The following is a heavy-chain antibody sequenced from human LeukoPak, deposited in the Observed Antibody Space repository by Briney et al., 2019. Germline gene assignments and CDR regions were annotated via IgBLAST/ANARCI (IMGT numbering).Heavy chain of an antibody. V-gene: IGHV4-39*01. J-gene: IGHJ4*02. CDR1: GDSISSSSYY. CDR3: ARLDTSSNLVDY. D-gene: IGHD6-13*01. CDR2: IYYSGST. Sequence: PSETLSLTCTVSGDSISSSSYYWGWIRQPPGKGLECIGSIYYSGSTYYNPSLKSRVTISVDTSKNQFSLKLSSVTAADTAVYYCARLDTSSNLVDYWGQGTLVTVSS.